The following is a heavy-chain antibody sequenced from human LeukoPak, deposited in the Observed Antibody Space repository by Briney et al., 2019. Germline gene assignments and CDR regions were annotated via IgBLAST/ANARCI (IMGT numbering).Heavy chain of an antibody. CDR2: ISWNSGSI. CDR3: TRDHWLAFQH. Sequence: PGGSLRLSCAASGFTFDDYAMHWVRQAPGKGLEWVSGISWNSGSIGYADSVKGRFTISRDNAKNSLYLQMNSLRAEDTAVYYCTRDHWLAFQHWGQGTLVTVSS. V-gene: IGHV3-9*01. CDR1: GFTFDDYA. J-gene: IGHJ1*01. D-gene: IGHD6-19*01.